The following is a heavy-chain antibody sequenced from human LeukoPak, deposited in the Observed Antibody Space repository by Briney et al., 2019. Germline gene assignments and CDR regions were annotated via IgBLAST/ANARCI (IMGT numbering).Heavy chain of an antibody. CDR3: ARRIAAAGYFDY. J-gene: IGHJ4*02. CDR1: GGSISSYY. CDR2: IYYSGST. D-gene: IGHD6-13*01. Sequence: NPSETLSLTCTVSGGSISSYYWSRTRQPPGKGLEWIGYIYYSGSTDYNPSLKSRVTISVDTSKNQFSLKLSSVTAADTAVYYCARRIAAAGYFDYWGQGTLVTVSS. V-gene: IGHV4-59*08.